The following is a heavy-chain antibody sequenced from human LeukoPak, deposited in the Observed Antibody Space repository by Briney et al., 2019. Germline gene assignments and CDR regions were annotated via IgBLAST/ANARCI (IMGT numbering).Heavy chain of an antibody. D-gene: IGHD3-10*01. Sequence: PGGSLRLSCAASEFTVSVNYMSWVRQPPGQGLEWIGNIFYSGSTYYSPSLKSRVTISLDTSRNQFSLKLNSVTAADTAVYYCAKSNGYGLVDIWGKGTMVTVSS. CDR3: AKSNGYGLVDI. J-gene: IGHJ3*02. CDR2: IFYSGST. V-gene: IGHV4-59*02. CDR1: EFTVSVNY.